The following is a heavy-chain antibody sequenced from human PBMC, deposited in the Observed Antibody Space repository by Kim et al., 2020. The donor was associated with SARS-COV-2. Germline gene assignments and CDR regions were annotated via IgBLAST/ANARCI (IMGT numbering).Heavy chain of an antibody. Sequence: GGSLRLSCAASGFTFSNAWMSWVRQAPGKGLEWVGRIKSKTDGGTTDYAAPVKGRFTISRDDSKNTLYLQMNSLKTEDTAVYYCTTFDYDSSWGFDPWGQGTLVTVSS. CDR3: TTFDYDSSWGFDP. CDR1: GFTFSNAW. D-gene: IGHD3-22*01. V-gene: IGHV3-15*01. J-gene: IGHJ5*02. CDR2: IKSKTDGGTT.